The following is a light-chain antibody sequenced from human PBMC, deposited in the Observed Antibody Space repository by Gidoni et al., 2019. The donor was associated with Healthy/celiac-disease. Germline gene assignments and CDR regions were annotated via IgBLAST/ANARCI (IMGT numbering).Light chain of an antibody. V-gene: IGKV3-15*01. CDR1: QSVSSN. CDR2: GAS. Sequence: DIVMTQSPATLSVSPGERATLSCRASQSVSSNFAWYQQKPGQAPRLLIYGASTRATGIPARFSGSGSGTEFTLTISSLQSEDFAVYYCQQYNNWPPYTCGQGTKLEIK. J-gene: IGKJ2*01. CDR3: QQYNNWPPYT.